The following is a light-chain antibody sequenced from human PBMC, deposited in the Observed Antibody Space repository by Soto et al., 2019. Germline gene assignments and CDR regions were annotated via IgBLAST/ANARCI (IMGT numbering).Light chain of an antibody. V-gene: IGLV6-57*01. CDR3: QSYDSSNRGV. Sequence: NFMLTQPHSVSESPGKTVTISCTRSSGSIASNYVQWYQQRPGSSPTTVIYEDNQRLSGVPDRFSGSIDSSSNSASLTISGLKTEDEADYYCQSYDSSNRGVFGGGTKLTVL. J-gene: IGLJ2*01. CDR1: SGSIASNY. CDR2: EDN.